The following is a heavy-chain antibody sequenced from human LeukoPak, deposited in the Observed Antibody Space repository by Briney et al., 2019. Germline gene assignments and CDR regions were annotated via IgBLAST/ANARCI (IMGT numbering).Heavy chain of an antibody. CDR1: GGTFSSYA. CDR2: IIPILGIA. CDR3: ATRESQMSPDY. V-gene: IGHV1-69*04. J-gene: IGHJ4*02. Sequence: ASVKVSCKASGGTFSSYAISWVRQAPGQGLEWMGRIIPILGIANYAQKFQGRVTITADKSTSTAYMELSSLRSEDTAVYYCATRESQMSPDYWGQGTLVTVSS. D-gene: IGHD5-24*01.